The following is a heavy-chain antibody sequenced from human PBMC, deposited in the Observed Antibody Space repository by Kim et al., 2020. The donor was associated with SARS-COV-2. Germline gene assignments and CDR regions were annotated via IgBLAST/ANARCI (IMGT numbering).Heavy chain of an antibody. CDR3: ATGAAAGKSNCFDP. J-gene: IGHJ5*02. CDR2: FDPEDGET. CDR1: GYTLTELS. V-gene: IGHV1-24*01. D-gene: IGHD6-13*01. Sequence: ASVKVSCKVSGYTLTELSMHWVRQAPGKGLEWMGGFDPEDGETIYAQKFQGRVTMTEDTSTDTAYMELSSLRSEDTAVYYCATGAAAGKSNCFDPWGQGTLVTVSS.